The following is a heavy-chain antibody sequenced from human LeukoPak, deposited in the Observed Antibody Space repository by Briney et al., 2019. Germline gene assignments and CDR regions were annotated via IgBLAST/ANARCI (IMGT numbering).Heavy chain of an antibody. CDR2: ISSSGSTI. J-gene: IGHJ4*02. D-gene: IGHD3-10*01. V-gene: IGHV3-11*01. CDR1: GFTFSDYY. CDR3: QGYYGSGSYYPLDY. Sequence: PGGSLRLSCAASGFTFSDYYMSWIRQAPGKGLEWGSYISSSGSTIYYADSVKGRFTISRDNAKNSLYLQMNSLRAEDTAVYYCQGYYGSGSYYPLDYWGQGTLVTVSS.